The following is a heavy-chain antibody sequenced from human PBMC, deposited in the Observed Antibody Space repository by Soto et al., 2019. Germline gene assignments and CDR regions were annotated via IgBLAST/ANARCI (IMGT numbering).Heavy chain of an antibody. J-gene: IGHJ4*02. CDR1: GGTFSSYT. D-gene: IGHD6-19*01. Sequence: QVQLVQSGAEVKKPGSSVKVSCKASGGTFSSYTISWVRQAPGQGLEWMGRIIPILGIANYAQKFQGRVTITADKSTSTAYMELSSVRSEDTVVYYCARAGPRGNWGQGTLVTVSS. CDR3: ARAGPRGN. CDR2: IIPILGIA. V-gene: IGHV1-69*02.